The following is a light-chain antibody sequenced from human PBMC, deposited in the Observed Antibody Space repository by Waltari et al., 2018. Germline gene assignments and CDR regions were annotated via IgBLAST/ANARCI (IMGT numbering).Light chain of an antibody. CDR3: AVWDDNLSGVV. V-gene: IGLV1-44*01. Sequence: SVLAPPPSVSWPPRQRVTFLCSGGSSHIGVNVVNWYQHLPGTSPRLLIFTNDQRPSGVPDRFSGSKSGTSASLAISGLQSEDEGHYYCAVWDDNLSGVVFGAGTQVTVL. J-gene: IGLJ1*01. CDR1: SSHIGVNV. CDR2: TND.